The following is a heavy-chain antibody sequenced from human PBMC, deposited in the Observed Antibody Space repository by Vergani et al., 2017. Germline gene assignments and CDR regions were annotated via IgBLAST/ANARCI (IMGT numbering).Heavy chain of an antibody. CDR1: GGSISSYY. CDR3: ARCGYSYGHAVFYSGPSYFDY. D-gene: IGHD5-18*01. J-gene: IGHJ4*02. V-gene: IGHV4-59*01. Sequence: QVQLQESGPGLVKPSETLSLTCTVSGGSISSYYWSWIRQPPGKGLEWIGYIYYSGSTNYNPSLKSRVTISVDTSKNQFSLKLSSVTAADTAVYYCARCGYSYGHAVFYSGPSYFDYWDQGTLVTVSS. CDR2: IYYSGST.